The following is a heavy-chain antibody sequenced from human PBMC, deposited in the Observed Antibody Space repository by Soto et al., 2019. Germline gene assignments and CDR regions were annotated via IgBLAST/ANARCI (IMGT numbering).Heavy chain of an antibody. CDR1: GGSISSYY. Sequence: PSETLSLTCTVSGGSISSYYWSWIRQPPGKGLEWIGYIYYSGSTNYNPSLKSRVTISVDTSKNQFSLKLSSVTAADTAVYYCARTWIQLDYYYGMDVWGQGTTVTVSS. CDR3: ARTWIQLDYYYGMDV. V-gene: IGHV4-59*01. CDR2: IYYSGST. J-gene: IGHJ6*02. D-gene: IGHD5-18*01.